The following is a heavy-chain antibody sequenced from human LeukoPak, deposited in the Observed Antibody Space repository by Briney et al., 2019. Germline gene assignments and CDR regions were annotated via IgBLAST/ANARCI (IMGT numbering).Heavy chain of an antibody. D-gene: IGHD3-10*01. V-gene: IGHV3-7*01. CDR1: GFTFSSYS. Sequence: AGGSLRLSCAASGFTFSSYSMSWVRQAPGKGLEWVANIKQDGSEKYYVDSVKGRFTISRDNAKNSVYLQMNSLRAEDTAVYYCASAMVRGVDFFDYWGQGTLVTVSS. CDR3: ASAMVRGVDFFDY. J-gene: IGHJ4*02. CDR2: IKQDGSEK.